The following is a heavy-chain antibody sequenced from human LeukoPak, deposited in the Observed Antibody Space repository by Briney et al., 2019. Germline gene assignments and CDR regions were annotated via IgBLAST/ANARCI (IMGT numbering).Heavy chain of an antibody. V-gene: IGHV3-30*04. J-gene: IGHJ3*02. D-gene: IGHD5-24*01. CDR1: GFTFSSYA. CDR3: AKGRGYNYWDGFDI. Sequence: PGGSLRLSCAASGFTFSSYAMHWVRQAPGKGLEWVAVISYDGSNKYYADSVKGRFTISRDNSKNTLYMQMNSLRVEDTAIYYCAKGRGYNYWDGFDIWGQGTMVTVSS. CDR2: ISYDGSNK.